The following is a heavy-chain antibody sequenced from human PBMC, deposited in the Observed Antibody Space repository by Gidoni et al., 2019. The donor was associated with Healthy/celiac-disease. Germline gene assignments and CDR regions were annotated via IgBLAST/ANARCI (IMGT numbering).Heavy chain of an antibody. J-gene: IGHJ2*01. CDR3: ARDVGEHYGANEGNWYFDL. V-gene: IGHV3-72*01. CDR1: GFTFSDHY. D-gene: IGHD4-17*01. Sequence: EVRLVESGGGLVKPGGSLRLSCAASGFTFSDHYMDWVRQSPGKGLEWVGRTRNKANSYTTEYAASVKGRFTISRDDSKNSLYLQMNSLKTEDTAVYYCARDVGEHYGANEGNWYFDLWGRGTLVTVSS. CDR2: TRNKANSYTT.